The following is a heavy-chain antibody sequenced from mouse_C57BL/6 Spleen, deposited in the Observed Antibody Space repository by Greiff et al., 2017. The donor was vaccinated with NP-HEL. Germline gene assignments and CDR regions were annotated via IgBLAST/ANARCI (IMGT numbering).Heavy chain of an antibody. CDR1: GYSFTGYY. CDR2: INPSTGGT. V-gene: IGHV1-42*01. D-gene: IGHD2-4*01. CDR3: ARGDDYDGDY. Sequence: LVESGPELVKPGASVKISCKASGYSFTGYYMNWVKQSPEKSLEWIGEINPSTGGTTYNQKFKAKATLTVDKSSSTAYMQLKSLTSEDSAVYYCARGDDYDGDYWGQGTTLTVSS. J-gene: IGHJ2*01.